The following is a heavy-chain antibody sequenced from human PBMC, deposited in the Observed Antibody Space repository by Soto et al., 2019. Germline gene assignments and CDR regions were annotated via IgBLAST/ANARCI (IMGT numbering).Heavy chain of an antibody. V-gene: IGHV3-21*01. CDR1: GFTFSSYS. Sequence: EVQLVESGAGLVKPGGSLRLSCAASGFTFSSYSMNWVRQAPGKGLEWVSSISSSSSYIYYADSVKGRFTISSDNAKNSLYLQMNSLGAEDTAVYYCARDLRDDFWSGYYYYYYYGMDVWGQGTTVTVSS. D-gene: IGHD3-3*01. CDR3: ARDLRDDFWSGYYYYYYYGMDV. CDR2: ISSSSSYI. J-gene: IGHJ6*02.